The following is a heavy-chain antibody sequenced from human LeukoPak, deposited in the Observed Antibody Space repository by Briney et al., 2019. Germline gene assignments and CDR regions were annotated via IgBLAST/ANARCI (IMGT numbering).Heavy chain of an antibody. D-gene: IGHD3-10*02. CDR3: AELGITMIGGV. Sequence: PGGSLRLSCAASGFTLSSYWMSWVRQAPGKGLEWVSYISSSGSTIYYADSVKGRFTISRDNAKNSLYLQMNSPRAEDTAVYYCAELGITMIGGVWGKGTTVTISS. CDR1: GFTLSSYW. V-gene: IGHV3-48*03. J-gene: IGHJ6*04. CDR2: ISSSGSTI.